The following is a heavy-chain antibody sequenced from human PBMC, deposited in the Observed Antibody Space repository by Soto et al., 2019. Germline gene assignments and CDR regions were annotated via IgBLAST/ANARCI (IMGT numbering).Heavy chain of an antibody. CDR3: ARESHDILTGPPWVWYFDL. J-gene: IGHJ2*01. V-gene: IGHV4-34*01. CDR2: INDRGSI. CDR1: GGSFSGYY. D-gene: IGHD3-9*01. Sequence: QVQLQQWGAGPLRPLETLSLTCGVSGGSFSGYYWAWIRQSPGKGLEWIGEINDRGSINYSPSLKSRVSISVDTSKNHYYLNLRSVTAADTAVYYCARESHDILTGPPWVWYFDLWGRGTLVTVSS.